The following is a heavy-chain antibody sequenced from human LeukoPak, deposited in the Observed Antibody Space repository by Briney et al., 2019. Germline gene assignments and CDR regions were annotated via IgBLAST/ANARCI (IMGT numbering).Heavy chain of an antibody. CDR1: GFSFGDYA. CDR3: SRVARYSYGFKWSDP. V-gene: IGHV3-49*04. Sequence: PGRSLRLSCTSPGFSFGDYAVGWVRQAPGKGLEWVGFITSRAYGGTPEYAASVKGRFIISRDDSKSIGYLQMNSLKIEDTAVYYCSRVARYSYGFKWSDPWGQGTLVTVSS. D-gene: IGHD5-18*01. CDR2: ITSRAYGGTP. J-gene: IGHJ5*02.